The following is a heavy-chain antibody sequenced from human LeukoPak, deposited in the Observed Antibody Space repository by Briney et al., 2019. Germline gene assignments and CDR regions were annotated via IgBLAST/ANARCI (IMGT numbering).Heavy chain of an antibody. V-gene: IGHV1-2*02. CDR2: INPNSGGT. J-gene: IGHJ4*02. D-gene: IGHD2-2*01. CDR1: GGTFSSYA. CDR3: ARDLGYCSSTSCSYYFDY. Sequence: ASVKVSCKASGGTFSSYAISWVRQAPGQGLEWMGWINPNSGGTNYAQKFQGRVTMTRDTSISTAYMELSRLRSDDTAVYYCARDLGYCSSTSCSYYFDYWGQGTLVTVSS.